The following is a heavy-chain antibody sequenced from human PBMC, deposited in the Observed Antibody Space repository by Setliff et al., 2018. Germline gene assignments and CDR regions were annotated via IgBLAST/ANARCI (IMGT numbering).Heavy chain of an antibody. Sequence: ASVKVSCKVSGYTITDYFMHWVQQAPGKGLRWMGRVDPEDGETIYAEKFQGRVSMTRDTSTSTVYMEVSSLRSEDTAVYFCARDRFYNSWSGTSITAPHDAFDIWGQGTMVTASS. D-gene: IGHD3-3*01. CDR3: ARDRFYNSWSGTSITAPHDAFDI. J-gene: IGHJ3*02. V-gene: IGHV1-69-2*01. CDR1: GYTITDYF. CDR2: VDPEDGET.